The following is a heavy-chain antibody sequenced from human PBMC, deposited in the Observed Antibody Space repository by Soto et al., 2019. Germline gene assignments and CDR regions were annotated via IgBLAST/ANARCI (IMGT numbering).Heavy chain of an antibody. J-gene: IGHJ5*02. V-gene: IGHV6-1*01. CDR2: TYYRSKWYD. D-gene: IGHD5-18*01. CDR1: GDSVSSNSAA. CDR3: SRAASTCIQRENWFKP. Sequence: QTLSLTCAISGDSVSSNSAAWNWIRQSRSRGLEWLGRTYYRSKWYDGYAVSVKSRITIRQDTSKNQFSLQLNSVTPEDTAVYCCSRAASTCIQRENWFKPWGQGSLVNVST.